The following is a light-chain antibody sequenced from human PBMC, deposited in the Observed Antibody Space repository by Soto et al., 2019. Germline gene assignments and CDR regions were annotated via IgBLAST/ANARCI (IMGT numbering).Light chain of an antibody. CDR1: QSISSN. V-gene: IGKV3-20*01. CDR2: RTS. CDR3: QQHGSSPIT. J-gene: IGKJ5*01. Sequence: DIVLTHSPGTLSVSPGERATLSCRASQSISSNLAWYQQKPGQAPRLLMFRTSSRATGFPARFSGSGSGTEFNLTISRLEPEDFAVYYCQQHGSSPITFGQGTRLEIK.